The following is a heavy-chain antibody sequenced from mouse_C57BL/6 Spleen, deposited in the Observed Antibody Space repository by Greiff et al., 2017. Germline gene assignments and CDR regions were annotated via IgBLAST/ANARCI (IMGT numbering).Heavy chain of an antibody. CDR3: ARYYSNLAGFAY. V-gene: IGHV1-7*01. J-gene: IGHJ3*01. CDR2: INPSSGYT. D-gene: IGHD2-5*01. Sequence: VQLQQSGAELAKPGASVKLSCKASGYTFTSYWMHWVKQRPGQGLEWIGYINPSSGYTKYNQTFKDKATLTADKSSSTACMQLSSLTYEDSAVYYCARYYSNLAGFAYWGQGTLVTVSA. CDR1: GYTFTSYW.